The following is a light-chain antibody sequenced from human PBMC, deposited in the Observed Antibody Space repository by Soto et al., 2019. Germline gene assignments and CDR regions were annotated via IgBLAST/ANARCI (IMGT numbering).Light chain of an antibody. CDR2: YAS. J-gene: IGKJ2*01. CDR3: LQDRSYPYT. CDR1: QGIGSD. Sequence: AIQMTQSPSSLSASAGDRVTIACRASQGIGSDLGWYQQKAGKAPKLLIYYASSLQSGVPSRFSGSGSGTDFTLTISSLQPEDFATYYCLQDRSYPYTFGQGTTLEIK. V-gene: IGKV1-6*01.